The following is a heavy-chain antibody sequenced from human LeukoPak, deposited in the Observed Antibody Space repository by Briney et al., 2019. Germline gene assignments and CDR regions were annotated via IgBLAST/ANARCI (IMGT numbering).Heavy chain of an antibody. CDR1: GGSISGYY. D-gene: IGHD5-18*01. J-gene: IGHJ4*02. CDR3: ARVRSGYSYGPFDY. CDR2: IYYRGST. V-gene: IGHV4-59*01. Sequence: KPSETLSLTCTVSGGSISGYYWSWIRQPPGKGVEWIGYIYYRGSTNYNPSLKSRVTISIDTSKNQFSLKLSSVTAADTAVYYCARVRSGYSYGPFDYWGQGTLVTVSS.